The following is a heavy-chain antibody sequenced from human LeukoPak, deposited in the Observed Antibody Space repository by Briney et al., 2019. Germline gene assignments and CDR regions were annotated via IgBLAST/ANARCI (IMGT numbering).Heavy chain of an antibody. CDR3: ARLQRNWNDPYFDY. V-gene: IGHV4-59*08. CDR2: IYYSGST. J-gene: IGHJ4*02. D-gene: IGHD1-1*01. Sequence: SETLSLTCTVSGGSISSYYWSWIRQPPGKGLEWIGYIYYSGSTNYNPSLKSRVTISVDTSKNQFSLKLSSVTAADTAVYYCARLQRNWNDPYFDYWGQGTLVTVSS. CDR1: GGSISSYY.